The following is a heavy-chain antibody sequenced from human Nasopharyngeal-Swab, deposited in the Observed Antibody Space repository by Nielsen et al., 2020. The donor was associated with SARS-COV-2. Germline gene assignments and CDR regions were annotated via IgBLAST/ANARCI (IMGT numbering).Heavy chain of an antibody. V-gene: IGHV4-39*02. CDR2: IYYRGST. Sequence: GSLRLSCNVSGGSISSSSYYWGWIRQPPGTGLEWIGSIYYRGSTYYSPSLKSRVTFSVDTSKKQFSLNLSSVTAADTAVYYCARETSYYYMDVWGKGTAVTVSS. CDR1: GGSISSSSYY. CDR3: ARETSYYYMDV. J-gene: IGHJ6*03.